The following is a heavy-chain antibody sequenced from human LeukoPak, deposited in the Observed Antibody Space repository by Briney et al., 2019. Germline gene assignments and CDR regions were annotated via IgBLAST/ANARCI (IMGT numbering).Heavy chain of an antibody. D-gene: IGHD6-19*01. CDR1: GGTFNNYA. J-gene: IGHJ1*01. CDR3: ARDSHSSGSADFQH. CDR2: IIPIFGTP. V-gene: IGHV1-69*05. Sequence: RWASVKVSCKASGGTFNNYAISWVRQAPGQGLEWMGGIIPIFGTPNYAQKFQGRVTMTTDTSTSTAYMELRSLRSDDTAVYYCARDSHSSGSADFQHWGQGTLVTVSS.